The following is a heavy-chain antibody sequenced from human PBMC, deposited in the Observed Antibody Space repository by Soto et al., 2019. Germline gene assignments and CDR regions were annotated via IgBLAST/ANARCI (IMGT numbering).Heavy chain of an antibody. V-gene: IGHV3-23*01. Sequence: GGSLRLSCAASGFTFSSYAMSWVRQAPGKGQEWVSAISGSGGSTYYADSVKGRFTISRDNSENTLYLQMNSLRAEDTAVYYCAKDRRFGELITSYYYYGMDVWGQGTTVTAP. CDR2: ISGSGGST. CDR3: AKDRRFGELITSYYYYGMDV. J-gene: IGHJ6*02. D-gene: IGHD3-10*01. CDR1: GFTFSSYA.